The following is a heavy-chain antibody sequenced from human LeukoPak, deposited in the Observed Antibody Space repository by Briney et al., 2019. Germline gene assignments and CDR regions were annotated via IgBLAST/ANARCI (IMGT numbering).Heavy chain of an antibody. CDR1: GYTFTGYY. CDR3: ARFKVGASYYYYMDV. V-gene: IGHV1-2*02. Sequence: ASVKVSCKASGYTFTGYYMHWVRQAPGQGLEWMGWINPNSGGTNYAQKFQGRVTMTRDTSISTAYMELSRLRSDDTAVYYCARFKVGASYYYYMDVWGKGTTVTVSS. J-gene: IGHJ6*03. CDR2: INPNSGGT. D-gene: IGHD1-26*01.